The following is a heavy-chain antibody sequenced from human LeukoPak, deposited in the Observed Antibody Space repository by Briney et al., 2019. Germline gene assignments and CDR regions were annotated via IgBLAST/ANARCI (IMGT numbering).Heavy chain of an antibody. V-gene: IGHV1-2*02. CDR2: INPNSGGT. Sequence: ASVKVSCKASGYTFTDYYMHWVRQAPGQGLEWMGWINPNSGGTNYAQKFQGRVTMTRDTSISTAYMELSRLRSDDTAVYYCATNSGYYPSPWDYWGQGTLVTVSS. CDR3: ATNSGYYPSPWDY. J-gene: IGHJ4*02. CDR1: GYTFTDYY. D-gene: IGHD3-22*01.